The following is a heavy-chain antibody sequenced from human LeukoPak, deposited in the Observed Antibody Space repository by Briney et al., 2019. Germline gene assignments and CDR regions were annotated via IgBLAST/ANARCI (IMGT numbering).Heavy chain of an antibody. Sequence: PSETLSLTCTVSGGSISSSSYYWGWIRQPPGKGLEWIGSIYYSGSTYYNPSLKSRVTISVDTSKNQFSLKLSSVTAADTAVYFCARLRKWLADYWDQGTLVTVSS. D-gene: IGHD6-19*01. V-gene: IGHV4-39*01. CDR3: ARLRKWLADY. CDR1: GGSISSSSYY. J-gene: IGHJ4*02. CDR2: IYYSGST.